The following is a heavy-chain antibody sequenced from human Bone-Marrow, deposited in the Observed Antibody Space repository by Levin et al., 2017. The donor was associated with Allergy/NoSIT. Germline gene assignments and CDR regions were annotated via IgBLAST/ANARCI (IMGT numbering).Heavy chain of an antibody. Sequence: ASVKVSCKVSRFPFTGYYIHWVLQAPGRGLEWVGFVDPEDGEAIYAKKFQDRITITADTSADTVYMELSSLRPDDTAVYYCATKRRADYYRYGMDVWGQGTTVTVSS. CDR1: RFPFTGYY. D-gene: IGHD5-24*01. CDR3: ATKRRADYYRYGMDV. CDR2: VDPEDGEA. V-gene: IGHV1-69-2*01. J-gene: IGHJ6*02.